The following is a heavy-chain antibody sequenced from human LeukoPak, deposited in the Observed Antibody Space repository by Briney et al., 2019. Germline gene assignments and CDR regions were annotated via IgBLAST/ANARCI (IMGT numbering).Heavy chain of an antibody. Sequence: PTETLSLTCMVSGGSINSDFWSWIRQPPGKGLEWIGYVYSTGSTNYNPSVSSRVSISIVTSKNQFSLKLTSVTAADTAVYYCAKVGAVADTQGMGYFDYWGQGTLVTVSS. V-gene: IGHV4-59*01. CDR1: GGSINSDF. J-gene: IGHJ4*02. CDR2: VYSTGST. CDR3: AKVGAVADTQGMGYFDY. D-gene: IGHD6-19*01.